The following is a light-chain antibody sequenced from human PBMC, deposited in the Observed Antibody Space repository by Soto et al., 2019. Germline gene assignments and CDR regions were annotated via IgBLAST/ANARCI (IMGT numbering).Light chain of an antibody. Sequence: QSAPTQPASVSGSPGQSITISCTGTSSDVGGYNFVSWYQQHPGKAPRLMIFDVDNRPSGVSTRFSGSKSGNTASLTISGLQAEDEADYYCCSYSGSSTIVVFGGGTKVTVL. CDR2: DVD. J-gene: IGLJ2*01. CDR1: SSDVGGYNF. V-gene: IGLV2-14*03. CDR3: CSYSGSSTIVV.